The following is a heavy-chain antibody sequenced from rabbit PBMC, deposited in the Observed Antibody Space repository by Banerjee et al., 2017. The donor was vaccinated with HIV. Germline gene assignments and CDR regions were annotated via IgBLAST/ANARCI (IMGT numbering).Heavy chain of an antibody. CDR1: GFDLSSYSY. CDR3: ARGGYAGNSPFNL. CDR2: IYTNSGIT. Sequence: QQQLEESGGGLVKPEGSLTLTCKASGFDLSSYSYMCWVRQAPGKGLELIACIYTNSGITSYASWVNGRFTISRSTSLNTVDLKMTSLTAADTATYFCARGGYAGNSPFNLWGPGTLV. D-gene: IGHD8-1*01. V-gene: IGHV1S43*01. J-gene: IGHJ4*01.